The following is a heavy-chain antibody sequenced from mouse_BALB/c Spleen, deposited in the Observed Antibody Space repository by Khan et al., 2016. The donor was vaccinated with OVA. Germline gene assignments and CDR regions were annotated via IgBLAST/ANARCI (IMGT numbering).Heavy chain of an antibody. Sequence: QVQLQQPGAELVKPGASVKLSCKASGYTFTSYWMHWVKQRPGQGLEWIGEINPSNGRTNYNEKFKSKATLTVDKSSSTAYMQLSSLTAEDSAVYYCARDWEAMDDWGQGTSVTVSS. CDR2: INPSNGRT. CDR3: ARDWEAMDD. CDR1: GYTFTSYW. V-gene: IGHV1S81*02. J-gene: IGHJ4*01. D-gene: IGHD4-1*01.